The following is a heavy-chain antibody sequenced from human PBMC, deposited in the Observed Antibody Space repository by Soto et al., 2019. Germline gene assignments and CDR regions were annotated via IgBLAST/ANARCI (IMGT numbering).Heavy chain of an antibody. CDR2: IIPIFGTA. D-gene: IGHD6-19*01. CDR1: GGTFSRYA. V-gene: IGHV1-69*01. J-gene: IGHJ6*02. Sequence: QVQLVQSGAEVKKPGSSVTVSCKASGGTFSRYAISWVRQAPGQGLEWMGGIIPIFGTANYAQKFQGRVTITADESTSTAYMELSSMRSEETAVYYCARVWSSGSENKAYYYYYGMDVWGQGTTVTVSS. CDR3: ARVWSSGSENKAYYYYYGMDV.